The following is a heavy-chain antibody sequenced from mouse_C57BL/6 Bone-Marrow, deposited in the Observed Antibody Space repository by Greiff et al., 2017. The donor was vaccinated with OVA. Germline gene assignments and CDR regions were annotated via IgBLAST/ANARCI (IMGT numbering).Heavy chain of an antibody. V-gene: IGHV5-2*01. D-gene: IGHD1-1*01. CDR3: ARHASEYGSRDWYFDV. CDR1: EYEFPSHD. Sequence: VMLVESGGGLVQPGESLKLSCESNEYEFPSHDMSWVRKTPEKRPELVAAINSDGGSTYYPDTMESRVIITRDNTKKTLYLQMSSLRSEDTALYYCARHASEYGSRDWYFDVWGTGTTVTVSS. CDR2: INSDGGST. J-gene: IGHJ1*03.